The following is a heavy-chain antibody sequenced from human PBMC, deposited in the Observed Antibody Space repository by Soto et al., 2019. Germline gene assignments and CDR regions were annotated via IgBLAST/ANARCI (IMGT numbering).Heavy chain of an antibody. CDR1: GFTFSSYA. V-gene: IGHV3-23*01. CDR3: ARNGVFWIGYLGQ. Sequence: PGGSLRLSCAASGFTFSSYAMSWVRQAPGKGLEWVSSIGDSGHSTYNADSVKGRFTISRDNSKNTLYLQMNSMRAEDTAVYYFARNGVFWIGYLGQWGRGTLVTVSS. D-gene: IGHD3-3*01. J-gene: IGHJ4*02. CDR2: IGDSGHST.